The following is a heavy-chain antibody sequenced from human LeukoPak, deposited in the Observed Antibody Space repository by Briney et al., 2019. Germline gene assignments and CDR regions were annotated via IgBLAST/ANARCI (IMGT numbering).Heavy chain of an antibody. V-gene: IGHV3-20*04. J-gene: IGHJ4*02. CDR1: GFTLDDYG. Sequence: GGSLRLSCAASGFTLDDYGMSWVRQPPGKALEWVSAINWNGDTTRYRDSVKGRFTISRGNAKNSLYLQMTSLRAEDTALYYCATYSSRELPHNWGQGTLVTVSS. D-gene: IGHD1-7*01. CDR2: INWNGDTT. CDR3: ATYSSRELPHN.